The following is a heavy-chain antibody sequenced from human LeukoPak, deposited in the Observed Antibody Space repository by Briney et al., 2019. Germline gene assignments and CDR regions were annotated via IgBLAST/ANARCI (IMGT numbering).Heavy chain of an antibody. J-gene: IGHJ4*02. V-gene: IGHV3-49*04. CDR3: TRDQTPYY. CDR2: IRSEVYGGTP. Sequence: GGSLRLSCAASGFTFSSYSMNWVRQAPGKGLEWVGFIRSEVYGGTPEYAASVKGRFTISRDDSKGIAYLQMNSLRPEDTAMYYCTRDQTPYYWGQGTLVTVSS. CDR1: GFTFSSYS.